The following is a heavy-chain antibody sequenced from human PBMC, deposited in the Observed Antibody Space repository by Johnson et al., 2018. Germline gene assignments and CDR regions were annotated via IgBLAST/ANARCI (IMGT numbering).Heavy chain of an antibody. Sequence: VQLQESGGGLVQPGGSLRLSCAASGFTFNTYWMHWVRQAPGKGLLWVSHINSDGSSTSYADSVKGRFTISRDNAKNTLYLQMNSLRAEDTAVYYCATANSHAFDMWGQGTMVTVSS. CDR1: GFTFNTYW. V-gene: IGHV3-74*01. CDR2: INSDGSST. J-gene: IGHJ3*02. D-gene: IGHD4-23*01. CDR3: ATANSHAFDM.